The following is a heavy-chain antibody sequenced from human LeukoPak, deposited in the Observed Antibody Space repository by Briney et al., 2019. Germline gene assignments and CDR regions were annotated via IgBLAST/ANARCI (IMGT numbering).Heavy chain of an antibody. CDR3: ARGGATR. J-gene: IGHJ4*02. CDR1: EFSVGSNY. V-gene: IGHV3-23*01. CDR2: ITSGGVKT. Sequence: QPGGSLRLSCAASEFSVGSNYMTWVRPPPGKGLEWVAAITSGGVKTYYADSAKGRFIISRDNSKNTVYLEMNSLRAEDTAVYYCARGGATRWGQGTQVTVSS. D-gene: IGHD1-26*01.